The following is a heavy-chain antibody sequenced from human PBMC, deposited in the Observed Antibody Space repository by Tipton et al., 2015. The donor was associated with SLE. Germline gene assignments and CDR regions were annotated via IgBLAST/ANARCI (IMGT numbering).Heavy chain of an antibody. Sequence: TLSLTCSVSGSSISSYHWGWIRQPPGKGLEWMGSIFHSGDVYYNPSVKSRVTISIETSKNQFSLKLTSMTAADTAVYYCARDDGSSSWFNWFDPWGQGTLVTVSS. D-gene: IGHD6-13*01. V-gene: IGHV4-38-2*02. CDR1: GSSISSYH. J-gene: IGHJ5*02. CDR3: ARDDGSSSWFNWFDP. CDR2: IFHSGDV.